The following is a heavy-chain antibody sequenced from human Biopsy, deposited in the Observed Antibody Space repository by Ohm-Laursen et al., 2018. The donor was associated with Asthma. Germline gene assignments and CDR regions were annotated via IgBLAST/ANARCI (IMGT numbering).Heavy chain of an antibody. Sequence: SLRLSCAASGFTFDNYTMHWVRQAPGKGLEWVTIISYDGRNTYYADSVEGRLTISRDNSKNTLFLQMSSLRPEDMAVYYCARGGLHYYEYYGMDVWGQGTTVTVSS. CDR1: GFTFDNYT. CDR3: ARGGLHYYEYYGMDV. CDR2: ISYDGRNT. D-gene: IGHD2-21*02. V-gene: IGHV3-30*04. J-gene: IGHJ6*02.